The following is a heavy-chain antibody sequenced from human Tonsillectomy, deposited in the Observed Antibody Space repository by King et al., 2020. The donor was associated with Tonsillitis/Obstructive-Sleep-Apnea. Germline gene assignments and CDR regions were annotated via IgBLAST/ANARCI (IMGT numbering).Heavy chain of an antibody. V-gene: IGHV5-51*01. CDR2: IYPGASDT. D-gene: IGHD1-7*01. CDR3: ALQYNNLNYADHYNWLDP. CDR1: GYSFTSYW. Sequence: AQLVQSGAEVKKPGESLKISCKGSGYSFTSYWIGWVRQMPGKGLEWMGIIYPGASDTRYSPSFQGQVTISADKSISTAYLQWNSLKASDTAIYYCALQYNNLNYADHYNWLDPWGQGTLVTVSS. J-gene: IGHJ5*02.